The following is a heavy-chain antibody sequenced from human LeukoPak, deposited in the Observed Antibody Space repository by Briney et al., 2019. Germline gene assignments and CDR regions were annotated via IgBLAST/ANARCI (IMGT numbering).Heavy chain of an antibody. D-gene: IGHD7-27*01. CDR3: ASSFNWGMYYFDY. CDR1: GYTFTSDG. CDR2: IIPIFGTA. V-gene: IGHV1-69*13. J-gene: IGHJ4*02. Sequence: SVKVSCKTSGYTFTSDGISWVRQAPGQGLEWMGGIIPIFGTANYAQKFQGRVTITADESTSTAYMELSSLRSEDTAVYYCASSFNWGMYYFDYWGQGTLVTVSS.